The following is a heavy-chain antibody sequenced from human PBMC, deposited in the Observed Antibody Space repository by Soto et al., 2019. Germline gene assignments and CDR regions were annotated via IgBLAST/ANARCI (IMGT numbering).Heavy chain of an antibody. Sequence: SETLSLTCXVSGGSISSGNYYWSWIRQPPGKGLEWIGYIYYSGSTYYNPSLKSRVTISVDTSKNQFSLKLSSVTAADTAVYYCARENRGTVTSFDYWGQGTLVTVSS. V-gene: IGHV4-30-4*01. D-gene: IGHD4-17*01. CDR3: ARENRGTVTSFDY. CDR2: IYYSGST. CDR1: GGSISSGNYY. J-gene: IGHJ4*02.